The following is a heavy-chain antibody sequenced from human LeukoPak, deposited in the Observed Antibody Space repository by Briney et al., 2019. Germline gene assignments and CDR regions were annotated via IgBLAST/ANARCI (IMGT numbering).Heavy chain of an antibody. CDR2: IYPNSGGT. V-gene: IGHV1-2*02. J-gene: IGHJ3*02. CDR3: ARVGVSGGAFDI. Sequence: ASVKVSCKASGYTFTDYYIHWVRQAPGQGLEWLGWIYPNSGGTNYAQTFQGRVTMTRDTSISAAYMELTRLRSDDTAMYYCARVGVSGGAFDIWGQGTMVTVSS. CDR1: GYTFTDYY. D-gene: IGHD2-8*01.